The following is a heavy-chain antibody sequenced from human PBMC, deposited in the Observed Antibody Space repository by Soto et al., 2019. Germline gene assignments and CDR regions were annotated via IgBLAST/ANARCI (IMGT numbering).Heavy chain of an antibody. CDR1: GYTFTGYY. Sequence: ASVKVSCKASGYTFTGYYMHWVRQAPGQGPEWMGWINPNSGGTNYAQKFQGRVTMTRDTSISTAYMELSRLRSDDTAVYCCASRSSTSFRYYYYGMDVWGQGTTVTVSS. D-gene: IGHD2-2*01. V-gene: IGHV1-2*02. CDR3: ASRSSTSFRYYYYGMDV. J-gene: IGHJ6*02. CDR2: INPNSGGT.